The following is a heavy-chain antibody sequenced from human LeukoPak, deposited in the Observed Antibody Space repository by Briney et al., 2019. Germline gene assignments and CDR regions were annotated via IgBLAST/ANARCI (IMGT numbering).Heavy chain of an antibody. Sequence: GGSLRLSCAASGFTFSSYSMNWVRQAPGKGLEWVSSISSSSSYMYYADSVKGRFTISRDNAKNSLYLQMNSLRAGDTAVYYCARGGDGDPFDYWGQGTLVTVSS. CDR1: GFTFSSYS. CDR2: ISSSSSYM. CDR3: ARGGDGDPFDY. V-gene: IGHV3-21*01. J-gene: IGHJ4*02. D-gene: IGHD4-17*01.